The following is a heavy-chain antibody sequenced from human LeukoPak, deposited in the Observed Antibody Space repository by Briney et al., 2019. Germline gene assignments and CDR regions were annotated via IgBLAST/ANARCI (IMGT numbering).Heavy chain of an antibody. Sequence: PSETLSLTCTVSGGSISSYYWSWIRQPPGKGLEWIGEINHSGSTNYNPSLKSRVTISVDTSKNQFSLKLSSVTAADTAVYYCARAGDYFDYWGQGTLVTVSS. J-gene: IGHJ4*02. CDR1: GGSISSYY. V-gene: IGHV4-34*01. CDR2: INHSGST. CDR3: ARAGDYFDY.